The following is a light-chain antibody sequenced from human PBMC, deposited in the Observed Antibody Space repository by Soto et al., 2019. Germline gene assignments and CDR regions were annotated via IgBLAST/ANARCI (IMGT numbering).Light chain of an antibody. J-gene: IGKJ1*01. V-gene: IGKV1-9*01. CDR3: KLVRAYPWT. CDR2: AAS. CDR1: RALGGS. Sequence: DIQLTPSPSFLSASVVDRVTITCRASRALGGSLAWSQQKPGKATKLLIYAASTLQSGVPSRFRGSGSGTELTLTISSLQPEDCDSFYCKLVRAYPWTFGQGTKVEI.